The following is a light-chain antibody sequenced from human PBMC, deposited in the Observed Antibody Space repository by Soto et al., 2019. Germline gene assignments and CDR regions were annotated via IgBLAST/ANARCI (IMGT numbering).Light chain of an antibody. CDR2: KGT. CDR3: FSSAPESTYV. V-gene: IGLV2-23*01. J-gene: IGLJ1*01. CDR1: SSDVGAYNS. Sequence: QSVLAQPASVSGSPGQSITISCTGTSSDVGAYNSVSWYQQHPHRAPQVIIYKGTQRPSGVSNRFSGSTSGHAASLTISALQADDEADYFCFSSAPESTYVFGTGTKLTVL.